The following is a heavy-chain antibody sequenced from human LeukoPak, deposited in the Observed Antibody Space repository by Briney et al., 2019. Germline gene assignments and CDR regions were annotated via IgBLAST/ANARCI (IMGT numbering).Heavy chain of an antibody. Sequence: SETLSLTCAVYGGSFSGYYWSWIRQPPGKGLEWIGYIYYSGSTYYNPSLKSRVTISVDTSKNQFSLKLSSVTAADTAVYYCARVLKYYDNLFDPWGQGTLVTVSS. CDR2: IYYSGST. V-gene: IGHV4-30-4*08. D-gene: IGHD3-22*01. CDR3: ARVLKYYDNLFDP. J-gene: IGHJ5*02. CDR1: GGSFSGYY.